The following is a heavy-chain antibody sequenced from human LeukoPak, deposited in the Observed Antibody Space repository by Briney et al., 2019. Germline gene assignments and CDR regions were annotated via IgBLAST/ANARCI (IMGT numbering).Heavy chain of an antibody. CDR1: GGSISTYY. V-gene: IGHV4-59*08. D-gene: IGHD3-3*01. J-gene: IGHJ4*02. Sequence: PSETPSLTCTVSGGSISTYYWSWLRQPPGKGLEWIGYILYSGSADYNPSLRSRVTLSLNKSKNQFSLKLRSVTAADTAVYYCARHAGRFLEWPPANYFDYWGQGSLVTVSS. CDR2: ILYSGSA. CDR3: ARHAGRFLEWPPANYFDY.